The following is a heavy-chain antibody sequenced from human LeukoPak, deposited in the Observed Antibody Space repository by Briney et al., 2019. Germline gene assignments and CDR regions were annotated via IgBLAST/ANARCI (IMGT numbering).Heavy chain of an antibody. CDR3: ARGAPGYSSGWYAY. J-gene: IGHJ4*02. D-gene: IGHD6-19*01. Sequence: PGGSLRLSCAASGFTFSDYYMSWVRQAPGKGLEWVSYISSSSTYTNYADSVKGRFTISRGNAKNSLYLQMNSLRAEDTAVYYCARGAPGYSSGWYAYWGQGTLLTVSS. CDR2: ISSSSTYT. CDR1: GFTFSDYY. V-gene: IGHV3-11*06.